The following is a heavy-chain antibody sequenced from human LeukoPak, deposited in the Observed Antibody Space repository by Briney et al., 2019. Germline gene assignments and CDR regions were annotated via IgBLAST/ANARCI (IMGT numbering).Heavy chain of an antibody. J-gene: IGHJ4*02. CDR2: INHSGST. V-gene: IGHV4-34*01. Sequence: SETLSLTCAVYGGSFSGYYWSWIRQPPGKGLEWIGGINHSGSTNYNPSLKSRVTISVDTSKNQFSLKLSSVTAADTAVYYCARGRGGGKADYWGQGTLVTVSS. CDR3: ARGRGGGKADY. D-gene: IGHD4-23*01. CDR1: GGSFSGYY.